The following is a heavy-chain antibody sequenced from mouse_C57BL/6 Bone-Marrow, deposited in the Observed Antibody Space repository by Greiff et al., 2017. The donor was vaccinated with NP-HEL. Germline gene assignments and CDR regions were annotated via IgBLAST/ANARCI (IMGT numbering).Heavy chain of an antibody. CDR1: GFTFSDYG. D-gene: IGHD1-1*01. CDR3: ARHYYGSSYFLDY. Sequence: DVMLVESGGGLVKPGGSLKLSCAASGFTFSDYGMHWVRQAPEKGLEWVAYISSGSSTIYYADTVKGRFTISRDNAKNTLFLQMTSLRSEDTAMYYCARHYYGSSYFLDYWGQGTTLTVSS. CDR2: ISSGSSTI. J-gene: IGHJ2*01. V-gene: IGHV5-17*01.